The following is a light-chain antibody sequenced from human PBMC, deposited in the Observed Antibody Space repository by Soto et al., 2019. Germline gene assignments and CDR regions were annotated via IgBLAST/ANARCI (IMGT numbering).Light chain of an antibody. V-gene: IGKV1-27*01. J-gene: IGKJ4*01. CDR2: DAS. CDR3: QKYNSTPLT. CDR1: QAISNY. Sequence: DIQMTQSPSSLSASVGDRVTITCRASQAISNYLAWYQQKPGKVPKLLIYDASTLQSGVPSRFSGSGSGTDFTLTISSLQPEEVATYYCQKYNSTPLTFGGGTKVEIK.